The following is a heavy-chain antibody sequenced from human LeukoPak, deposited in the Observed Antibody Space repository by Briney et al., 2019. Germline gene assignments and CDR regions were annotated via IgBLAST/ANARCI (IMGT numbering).Heavy chain of an antibody. V-gene: IGHV3-23*01. CDR2: ISGSGGST. CDR1: GFTFSSYA. D-gene: IGHD2-2*01. Sequence: GGSLRLSCAAAGFTFSSYAMSWVRQAPGKGLEWVSAISGSGGSTYYADSVKGRFTISRDNSKNTLYLQMNSLRAEDTAVYYCAKWSGSRNAFDIWGQGTMVTVSS. CDR3: AKWSGSRNAFDI. J-gene: IGHJ3*02.